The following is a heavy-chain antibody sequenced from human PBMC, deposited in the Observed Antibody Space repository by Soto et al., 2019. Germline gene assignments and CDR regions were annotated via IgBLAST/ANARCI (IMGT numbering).Heavy chain of an antibody. CDR3: LRRCTNGVCSGLTVYHAFDI. J-gene: IGHJ3*02. D-gene: IGHD2-8*01. CDR1: GGSISSYY. CDR2: IYYSCIT. V-gene: IGHV4-59*08. Sequence: SETLSLTCTVSGGSISSYYWSWIRQPPGKGLEWIGYIYYSCITNYNPSLKSRVTISVDSSKNQFSLKLSSVTAADTAVYFCLRRCTNGVCSGLTVYHAFDIWGQGTMVTVSS.